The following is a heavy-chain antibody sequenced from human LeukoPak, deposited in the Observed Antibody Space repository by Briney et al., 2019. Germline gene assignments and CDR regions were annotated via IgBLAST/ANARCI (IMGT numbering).Heavy chain of an antibody. Sequence: ASVKVSYKVSGYTFTDYYMHWVQQAPGKGLEWMGLVDPEDGETIYAEKFQGRVTITADTSTDTAYMELSSLRSENTAVYYCATEYGSGSYFDYWGQGTLVTVSS. J-gene: IGHJ4*02. CDR1: GYTFTDYY. D-gene: IGHD3-10*01. CDR3: ATEYGSGSYFDY. CDR2: VDPEDGET. V-gene: IGHV1-69-2*01.